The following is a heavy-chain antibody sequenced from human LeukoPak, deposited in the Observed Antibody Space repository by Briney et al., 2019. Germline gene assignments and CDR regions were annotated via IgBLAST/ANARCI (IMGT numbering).Heavy chain of an antibody. CDR2: IKQGESEI. CDR3: ASLPYGDLTFDY. Sequence: GGSLRLSCAASGFTFSRYWMAWVRQAPGKGLEWVANIKQGESEIYYVDSVSGRFTISRDSAKKALYLQMNSLRADDTAVYYCASLPYGDLTFDYWGQGALVTVSS. CDR1: GFTFSRYW. D-gene: IGHD4-17*01. V-gene: IGHV3-7*02. J-gene: IGHJ4*02.